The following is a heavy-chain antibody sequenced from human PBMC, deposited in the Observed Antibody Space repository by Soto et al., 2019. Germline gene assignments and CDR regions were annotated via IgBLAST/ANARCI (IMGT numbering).Heavy chain of an antibody. V-gene: IGHV4-31*03. CDR1: GGSVSSGSYY. J-gene: IGHJ4*02. CDR3: ARPSSGWSYYFDS. Sequence: SETLSLTCTVSGGSVSSGSYYWSWIRQLPGKGLEWIGYIYYSGSIFYNPFLKSRASISAHSSKKQFSLKLSSVTAADTAVYYCARPSSGWSYYFDSWGQGTQVTVSS. D-gene: IGHD6-19*01. CDR2: IYYSGSI.